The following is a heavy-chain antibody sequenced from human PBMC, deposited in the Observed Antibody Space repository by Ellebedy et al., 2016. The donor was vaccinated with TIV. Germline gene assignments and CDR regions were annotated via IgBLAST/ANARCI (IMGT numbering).Heavy chain of an antibody. CDR2: INHSGST. CDR3: AREEGRLLSRPHFDY. D-gene: IGHD3-3*01. V-gene: IGHV4-34*01. CDR1: GGSFSGYY. J-gene: IGHJ4*02. Sequence: SETLSLXCAVYGGSFSGYYWSWIRQPPGKGLEWIGEINHSGSTNYNPSLKSRVTISVDTSKNQFSLKLSSVTAADTAVYYCAREEGRLLSRPHFDYWGQGTLVTVSS.